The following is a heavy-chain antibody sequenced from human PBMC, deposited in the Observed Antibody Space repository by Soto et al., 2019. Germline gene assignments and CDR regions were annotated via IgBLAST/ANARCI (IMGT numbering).Heavy chain of an antibody. V-gene: IGHV1-46*01. CDR1: GYTFTSYY. Sequence: ASVKVSCKASGYTFTSYYMHWVRQAPGQGLEWMGIINPSGGSTSYAQKFQGRVTMTRDTSTSTVYMELSSLRSEDTAVYDCPRSSLMVRGVIYYYYGMDVWSQGTTVTVSS. D-gene: IGHD3-10*01. CDR3: PRSSLMVRGVIYYYYGMDV. J-gene: IGHJ6*02. CDR2: INPSGGST.